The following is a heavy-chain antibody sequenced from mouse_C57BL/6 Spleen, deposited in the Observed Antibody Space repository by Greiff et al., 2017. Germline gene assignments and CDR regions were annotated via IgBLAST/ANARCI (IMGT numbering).Heavy chain of an antibody. V-gene: IGHV1-62-2*01. CDR2: FYPGSGSI. J-gene: IGHJ4*01. CDR3: AGGDFRLYAMDY. Sequence: QVQLQQSGAELVKPGASVKLSCKASGYTFTEYTIHWVKQRSGQGLEWIGWFYPGSGSIKYNEKFKEKATLTADKSSSPVYMELSRLTSEASAVYFCAGGDFRLYAMDYWVQGTSVTVSS. CDR1: GYTFTEYT.